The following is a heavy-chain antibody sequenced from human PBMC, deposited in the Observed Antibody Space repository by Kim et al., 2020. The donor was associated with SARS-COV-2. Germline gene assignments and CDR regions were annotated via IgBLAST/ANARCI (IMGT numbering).Heavy chain of an antibody. CDR3: ARGGGLSSSWYTTDY. D-gene: IGHD6-13*01. CDR2: IYYSGST. Sequence: SETLSLTCTVSGGSISSYYWSWIRQPPGKGLEWIGYIYYSGSTNYNPSLKSRVTISVDTSKNQFSLKLSSVTAADTAVYYCARGGGLSSSWYTTDYWGQGTLVTVSS. J-gene: IGHJ4*02. V-gene: IGHV4-59*01. CDR1: GGSISSYY.